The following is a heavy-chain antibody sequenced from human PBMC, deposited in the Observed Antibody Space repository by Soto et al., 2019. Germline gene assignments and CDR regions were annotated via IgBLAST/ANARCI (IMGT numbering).Heavy chain of an antibody. Sequence: PGGSLRLSCAASGFTFSSYGMHWVRQAPGKGLEWVAVIWYDGSNKYYADSVKGRFTISRDNSKNTLYLQMNSLRAEDTAVYYCERGGQDFWSGYFFDYWGQGTPVTVYS. V-gene: IGHV3-33*01. D-gene: IGHD3-3*01. CDR2: IWYDGSNK. J-gene: IGHJ4*02. CDR1: GFTFSSYG. CDR3: ERGGQDFWSGYFFDY.